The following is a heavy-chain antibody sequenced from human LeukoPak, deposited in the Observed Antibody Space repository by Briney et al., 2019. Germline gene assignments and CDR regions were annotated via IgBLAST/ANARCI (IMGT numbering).Heavy chain of an antibody. CDR1: GGSISSGDYY. V-gene: IGHV4-30-4*01. J-gene: IGHJ6*02. Sequence: PSQTLSLTCTVSGGSISSGDYYWSWIRQPPGKGLEWIGYIYYSGSTYYSPSLKSRVTISVDTSKNQFSLKLSSVTAADTAVYYCARDSIPGYYDSSGYYTYYGMDVWGQGTTVTVSS. CDR2: IYYSGST. CDR3: ARDSIPGYYDSSGYYTYYGMDV. D-gene: IGHD3-22*01.